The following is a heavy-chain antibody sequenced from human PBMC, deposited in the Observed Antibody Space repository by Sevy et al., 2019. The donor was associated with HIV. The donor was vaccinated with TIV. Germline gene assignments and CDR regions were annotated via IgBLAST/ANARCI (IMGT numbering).Heavy chain of an antibody. CDR2: ITGSGGST. J-gene: IGHJ6*02. Sequence: GGSLRLSCAVSGFTFSNYAMSWVRQSPGKGLEWASGITGSGGSTYYADSVKGRFTISRDNSKNTLYLQMNSLRVEDTAVYYCAKVGYCSSTSCYSIYYGMDVWGQGTTVTVSS. D-gene: IGHD2-2*02. CDR1: GFTFSNYA. CDR3: AKVGYCSSTSCYSIYYGMDV. V-gene: IGHV3-23*01.